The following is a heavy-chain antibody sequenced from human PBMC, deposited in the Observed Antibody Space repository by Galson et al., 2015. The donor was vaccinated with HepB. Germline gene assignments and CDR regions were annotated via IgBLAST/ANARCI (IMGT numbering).Heavy chain of an antibody. CDR1: GFSFSYYG. J-gene: IGHJ3*01. D-gene: IGHD4-23*01. CDR3: AKGGVVTPDNDALDV. Sequence: SLRLSCAASGFSFSYYGMHWVRQAPGKGLEWLAVISIDGNTKYYADSVKGRFTVSRDNSRNTLDLQMNSLGNEDTAVYYCAKGGVVTPDNDALDVWGQGTMVTVSS. V-gene: IGHV3-30*18. CDR2: ISIDGNTK.